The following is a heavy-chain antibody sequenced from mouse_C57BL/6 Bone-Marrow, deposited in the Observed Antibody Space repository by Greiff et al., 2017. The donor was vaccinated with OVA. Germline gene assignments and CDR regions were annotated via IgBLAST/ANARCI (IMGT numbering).Heavy chain of an antibody. CDR3: ARRAYGYDYFDY. CDR1: GYAFSSSW. D-gene: IGHD2-2*01. V-gene: IGHV1-82*01. J-gene: IGHJ2*01. Sequence: VQLQQSGPELVKPGASVKISCKASGYAFSSSWMNWVKQRPGKGLEWIGRIYPGDGDTNYNGKFKGKATLTADKSSSTAYMQLSSLTSEDSAVYFCARRAYGYDYFDYWGQGTTLTVSS. CDR2: IYPGDGDT.